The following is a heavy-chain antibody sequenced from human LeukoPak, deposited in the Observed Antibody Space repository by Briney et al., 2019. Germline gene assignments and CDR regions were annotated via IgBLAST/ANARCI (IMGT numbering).Heavy chain of an antibody. CDR1: GGSISSGDYY. J-gene: IGHJ5*02. CDR2: IYYSGST. Sequence: PSETLSLTCTVSGGSISSGDYYWSWIRQPPGKGLEWIGYIYYSGSTYYNPSLKSRVTISVDTSKNQFSLKLSSVTAADTAVYYCATEDGAAAGGRWFDPWGQGTLVTVSS. D-gene: IGHD6-13*01. V-gene: IGHV4-30-4*01. CDR3: ATEDGAAAGGRWFDP.